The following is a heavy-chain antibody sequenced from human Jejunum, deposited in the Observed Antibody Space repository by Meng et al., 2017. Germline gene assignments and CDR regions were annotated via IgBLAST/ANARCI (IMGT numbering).Heavy chain of an antibody. V-gene: IGHV1-2*02. CDR3: TRGSTYDIMTGDYSIRMDV. CDR2: VNPNSGGA. J-gene: IGHJ6*02. Sequence: ASVKVSCKASGHTFITYYMHWVRQAPGQGLEWMGWVNPNSGGAHYAQNFKGRVTMTRDRSIDTAYMEVSSLRSDDTAVYYCTRGSTYDIMTGDYSIRMDVWGQGTTVTVSS. D-gene: IGHD3-9*01. CDR1: GHTFITYY.